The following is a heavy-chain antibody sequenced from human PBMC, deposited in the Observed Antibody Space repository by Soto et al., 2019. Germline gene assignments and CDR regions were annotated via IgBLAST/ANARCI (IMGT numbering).Heavy chain of an antibody. V-gene: IGHV3-33*01. D-gene: IGHD4-4*01. Sequence: GGSLRLSCAASGFTFSSYGMHWVRQAPGKGLEWVAAIWYDGSNKYYADSVKGRFTISRDNSKNTLYLQMNSLRAEDTAVYYCARDSCHPLYSNCDHDYWGQGALVTVYS. J-gene: IGHJ4*02. CDR3: ARDSCHPLYSNCDHDY. CDR2: IWYDGSNK. CDR1: GFTFSSYG.